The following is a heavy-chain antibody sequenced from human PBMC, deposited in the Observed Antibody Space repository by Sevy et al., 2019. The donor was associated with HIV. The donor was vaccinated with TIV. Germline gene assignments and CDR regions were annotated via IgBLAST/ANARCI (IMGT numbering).Heavy chain of an antibody. J-gene: IGHJ4*02. CDR1: GFTFKNYA. Sequence: GGSLRLSCAASGFTFKNYAISWVRQAPGKGLEWVSTISSSTRSTYYADSVKGRFTISRDNSKRTLYLQMNGLRAEDTAIYYCAAHDSGWYFSNYWGQGTLVTVSS. D-gene: IGHD6-19*01. CDR3: AAHDSGWYFSNY. CDR2: ISSSTRST. V-gene: IGHV3-23*01.